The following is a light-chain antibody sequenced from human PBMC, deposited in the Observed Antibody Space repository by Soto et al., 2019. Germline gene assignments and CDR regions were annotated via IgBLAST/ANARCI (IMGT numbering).Light chain of an antibody. CDR3: QSYDSTNVI. CDR1: SSDIGGHNY. Sequence: QSALTQPASVSGSPGQSITISCTGTSSDIGGHNYVSWYQQHPGKAPKLMISEVSNRPSGVSNRFSGSKSGNAASLTISGLQADDEADYYCQSYDSTNVIFGGGTKVTVL. CDR2: EVS. V-gene: IGLV2-14*01. J-gene: IGLJ2*01.